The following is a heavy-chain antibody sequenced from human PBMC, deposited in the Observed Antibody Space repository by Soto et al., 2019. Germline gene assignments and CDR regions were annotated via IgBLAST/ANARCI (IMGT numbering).Heavy chain of an antibody. V-gene: IGHV3-23*01. CDR3: AKRTCSSSACPPGSFDY. J-gene: IGHJ4*02. Sequence: EVQLLESGGGLVQPGGSLRLSCAASGFTFDSYAMSWVRQAPGEGLEWVSAISGSGDTTVYADSVKGRFTISRDNSLNXXFLQMNSLRVDDTAVYHCAKRTCSSSACPPGSFDYWGQGTLVTVSS. CDR1: GFTFDSYA. CDR2: ISGSGDTT. D-gene: IGHD2-2*01.